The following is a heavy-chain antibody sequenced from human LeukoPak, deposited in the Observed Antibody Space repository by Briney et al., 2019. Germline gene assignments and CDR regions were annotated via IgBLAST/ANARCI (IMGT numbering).Heavy chain of an antibody. CDR3: RTSPPHTDSTDYSNAEYAFDI. J-gene: IGHJ3*02. CDR2: FDPEDGET. V-gene: IGHV1-24*01. D-gene: IGHD3-22*01. CDR1: VFTLTLLA. Sequence: ASVKFSSKVSVFTLTLLAIDWVRRAPGKGLEWMGGFDPEDGETIYAQKFQGRVTMTEDTSTDTAYIDLSSPRSEDTAVYYSRTSPPHTDSTDYSNAEYAFDIWGQGTMVTVSS.